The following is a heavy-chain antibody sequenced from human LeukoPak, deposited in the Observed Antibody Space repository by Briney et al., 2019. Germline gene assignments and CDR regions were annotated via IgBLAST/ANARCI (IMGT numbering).Heavy chain of an antibody. Sequence: PSETLSLTCTVSGYSISSGYYWGWIRQPPGKGLEWIGSIYHSGSTYYNPSLKSRVTISVDTSKNQFSLKLSSVTAADTAVYYCARAVLDYYGSGSTFDYWGQGTLVTVSS. V-gene: IGHV4-38-2*02. CDR3: ARAVLDYYGSGSTFDY. CDR2: IYHSGST. J-gene: IGHJ4*02. D-gene: IGHD3-10*01. CDR1: GYSISSGYY.